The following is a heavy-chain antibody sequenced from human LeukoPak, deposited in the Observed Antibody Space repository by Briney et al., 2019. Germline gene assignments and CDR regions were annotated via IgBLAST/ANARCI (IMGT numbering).Heavy chain of an antibody. J-gene: IGHJ4*02. CDR1: GYTFSDYN. CDR3: ARALWGLRSSAFFDY. D-gene: IGHD1-26*01. CDR2: ISRSDSTK. Sequence: GGSRRLSCAASGYTFSDYNMTWIQKATGKGLELDSSISRSDSTKSYADSVKGRFTISRGNDKNSMFLQRNSLRAEDTAVYYCARALWGLRSSAFFDYWGQGTLVTVSS. V-gene: IGHV3-11*01.